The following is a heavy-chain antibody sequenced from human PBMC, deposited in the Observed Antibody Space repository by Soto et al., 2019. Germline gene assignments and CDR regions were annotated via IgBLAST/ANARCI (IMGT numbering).Heavy chain of an antibody. D-gene: IGHD3-10*01. CDR3: ARVLYPDSYGSGSHFDY. V-gene: IGHV3-53*04. J-gene: IGHJ4*02. CDR2: IYSGGST. CDR1: GFTVSSNY. Sequence: EVQLVESGGGLVQPGGSLRLSCAASGFTVSSNYMSWVRQAPGKGLEWVSVIYSGGSTYYADSVKGRFTISRHNSKSTLYLQMNSLRAEDTAVYYCARVLYPDSYGSGSHFDYWGQGTLVTVSS.